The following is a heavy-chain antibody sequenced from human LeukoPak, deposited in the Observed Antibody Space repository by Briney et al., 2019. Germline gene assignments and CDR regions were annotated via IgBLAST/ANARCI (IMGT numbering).Heavy chain of an antibody. V-gene: IGHV3-53*01. CDR3: ARIIGGSPGLFGY. CDR2: IYAGDTT. D-gene: IGHD1-26*01. CDR1: GFTVSSNH. J-gene: IGHJ4*02. Sequence: GGSLRLSCAASGFTVSSNHMSWVRQAPGKGLEWVSIIYAGDTTYYADSVKGRFTISRDNSKNTLYLQMNSLRVEDTAVYYCARIIGGSPGLFGYWGQGTLVTVSS.